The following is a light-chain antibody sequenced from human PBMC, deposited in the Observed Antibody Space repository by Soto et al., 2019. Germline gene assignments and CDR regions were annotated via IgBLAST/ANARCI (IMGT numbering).Light chain of an antibody. CDR1: QVIGND. J-gene: IGKJ1*01. CDR3: LQHKTYPWT. CDR2: AAS. V-gene: IGKV1-17*01. Sequence: DIQMTQSPSSLSASVGDRVTITCRASQVIGNDLGWFQQNPGQAPKRLIYAASFLQSGVPSRFSGSGSGTEFTLKISSLQPDDFATYYCLQHKTYPWTFGQGTKVEIK.